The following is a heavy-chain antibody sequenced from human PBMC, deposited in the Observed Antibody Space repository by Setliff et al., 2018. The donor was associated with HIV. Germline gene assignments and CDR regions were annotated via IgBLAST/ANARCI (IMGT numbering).Heavy chain of an antibody. V-gene: IGHV4-59*01. J-gene: IGHJ3*01. CDR2: VDYSGDS. CDR1: GASLIYYY. Sequence: SETLSLTCSVSGASLIYYYWSWIRQPPGKGLEWIGFVDYSGDSNYNPSLQSRVTISRDPSKSQVSLTLTSATAADTALYYCARGPGGTVPKPLEAFDVWGQGALVTVSS. CDR3: ARGPGGTVPKPLEAFDV. D-gene: IGHD1-1*01.